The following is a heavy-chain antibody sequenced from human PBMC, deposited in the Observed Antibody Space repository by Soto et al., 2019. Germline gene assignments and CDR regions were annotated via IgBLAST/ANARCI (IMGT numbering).Heavy chain of an antibody. D-gene: IGHD2-2*01. CDR3: TRDYCSSTSCYYGTYYYYGMDV. J-gene: IGHJ6*02. CDR2: IRSKAYGGTT. V-gene: IGHV3-49*03. CDR1: GFTFGDYA. Sequence: GSLRLSCTASGFTFGDYAMSWFRQAPGKGLEWVGFIRSKAYGGTTEYAASVKGRFTISRDDSKSIAYLQMNSLKTEDTAVYYCTRDYCSSTSCYYGTYYYYGMDVWGQGTTVTVSS.